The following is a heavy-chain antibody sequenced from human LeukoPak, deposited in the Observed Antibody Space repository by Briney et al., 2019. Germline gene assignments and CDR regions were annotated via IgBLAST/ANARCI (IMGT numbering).Heavy chain of an antibody. CDR3: ARASDPWLQLT. J-gene: IGHJ5*02. V-gene: IGHV3-7*05. D-gene: IGHD5-24*01. CDR2: IKKDGSET. CDR1: GFTLSGYG. Sequence: GGSLRLSCPASGFTLSGYGMPWVRQAPGKGLKWVAHIKKDGSETYYVDSVEGRFTISRDNAKNSLYLQMNSLRTEDTAVYYCARASDPWLQLTWGQGTLVTVSS.